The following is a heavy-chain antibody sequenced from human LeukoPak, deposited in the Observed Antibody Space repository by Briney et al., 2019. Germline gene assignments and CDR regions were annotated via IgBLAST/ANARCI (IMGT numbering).Heavy chain of an antibody. D-gene: IGHD3-22*01. CDR3: ARGADSSGYYTKALCNWFDP. J-gene: IGHJ5*02. V-gene: IGHV4-34*01. CDR1: GGSFSGYY. Sequence: SETLSLTCAVYGGSFSGYYWSWIRQPPGKGLEWIGEINHSGSTNYNPSLKSRVTISVDTSKNQFSLKLSSVTAADTAVYYCARGADSSGYYTKALCNWFDPWGQGTLVTVSS. CDR2: INHSGST.